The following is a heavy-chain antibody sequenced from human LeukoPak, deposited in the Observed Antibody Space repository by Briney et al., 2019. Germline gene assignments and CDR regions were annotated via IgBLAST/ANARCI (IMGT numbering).Heavy chain of an antibody. CDR1: GYSFTNHP. J-gene: IGHJ4*02. CDR3: ARDVRGGEDY. Sequence: ASVRVSCKTSGYSFTNHPITWGRHAPGQGLEWVGWISEYSDITKYAQKFQGRVTLTKDTSTTTAYMELRSLTSDGTAVYYCARDVRGGEDYWGQGTLVTVSS. D-gene: IGHD3-16*01. V-gene: IGHV1-18*01. CDR2: ISEYSDIT.